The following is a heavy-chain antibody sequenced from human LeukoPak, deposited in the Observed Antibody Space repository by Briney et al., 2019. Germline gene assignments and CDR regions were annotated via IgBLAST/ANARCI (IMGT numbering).Heavy chain of an antibody. CDR2: IIPIFGTA. Sequence: ASVKVSCKASGGTFSSYAISWVRQAPGQGLEWMGGIIPIFGTANYAQKFQGRVTITADESTSTAYMGLSSLRSEDTAVYYCARGAVGYSSSPLAGRFDYWGQGTLVTVSS. CDR1: GGTFSSYA. D-gene: IGHD6-13*01. CDR3: ARGAVGYSSSPLAGRFDY. V-gene: IGHV1-69*13. J-gene: IGHJ4*02.